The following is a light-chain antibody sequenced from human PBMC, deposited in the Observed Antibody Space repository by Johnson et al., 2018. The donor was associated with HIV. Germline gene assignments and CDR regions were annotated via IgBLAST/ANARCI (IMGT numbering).Light chain of an antibody. V-gene: IGLV1-51*01. CDR2: DNN. Sequence: QSVLTQPPSVSAAPGQTVTISCSGSSSNVGSSFVSWYRQVPGTAPKLLIYDNNKRPSGIPGRFSGSKSGTSATRGITGLQTGDEADYYCGTWDSSLTSYVFGAGTKVTVL. CDR3: GTWDSSLTSYV. CDR1: SSNVGSSF. J-gene: IGLJ1*01.